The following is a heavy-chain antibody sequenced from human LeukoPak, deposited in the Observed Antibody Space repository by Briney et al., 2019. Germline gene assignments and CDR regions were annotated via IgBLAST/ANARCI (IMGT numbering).Heavy chain of an antibody. CDR3: AKDVERSGYYLFDY. D-gene: IGHD3-22*01. J-gene: IGHJ4*02. V-gene: IGHV3-23*01. CDR2: MSGTSGST. Sequence: GGSLRLSCAASGFTFSNYAMNWVRQAPGQGLEWVCAMSGTSGSTWYADSVKGRFTISRDNSKNTLYLQMNSLGAEDTAVYYCAKDVERSGYYLFDYWGQGTLVTVSS. CDR1: GFTFSNYA.